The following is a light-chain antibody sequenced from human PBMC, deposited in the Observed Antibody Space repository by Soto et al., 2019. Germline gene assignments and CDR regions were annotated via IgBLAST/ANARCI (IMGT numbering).Light chain of an antibody. J-gene: IGKJ1*01. CDR1: QSVSSK. CDR3: HQYNHWLTWT. CDR2: SAS. Sequence: EIVMTQSPATLSLSPGQRAPLSCRGSQSVSSKLAWYQQRPGQAPRLLIYSASTRATGIPARFSGSGSGTEFTLTISSLQSEDFAVYYCHQYNHWLTWTFGQGTKVDIK. V-gene: IGKV3-15*01.